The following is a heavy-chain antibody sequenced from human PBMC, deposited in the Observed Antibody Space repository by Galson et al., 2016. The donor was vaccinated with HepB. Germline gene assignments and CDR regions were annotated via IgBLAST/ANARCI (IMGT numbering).Heavy chain of an antibody. J-gene: IGHJ4*02. D-gene: IGHD2/OR15-2a*01. Sequence: LSLTCTVSGASIRSDGYYWNWIRQHPGKGLEWIGYIYHSGSTTYSPPLESRVTISVDTSKNQFSLKLSSVTAADTAVYYCARDFHTFSDDRGLDYWGRGTLVTVAA. CDR3: ARDFHTFSDDRGLDY. V-gene: IGHV4-31*03. CDR1: GASIRSDGYY. CDR2: IYHSGST.